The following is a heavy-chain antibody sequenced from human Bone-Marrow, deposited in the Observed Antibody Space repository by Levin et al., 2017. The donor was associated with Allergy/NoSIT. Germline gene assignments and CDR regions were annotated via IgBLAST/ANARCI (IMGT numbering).Heavy chain of an antibody. D-gene: IGHD1-1*01. J-gene: IGHJ4*02. CDR3: ARSLDYDY. Sequence: GESLKISCTASGFIFKDYYMNWIRQAPGKGLEWVSSVSSNGRSIYYADSVKGRFTISRDNAKNSVDLVMNSLTVEDTAVYYCARSLDYDYWGQGTLVNVSS. CDR1: GFIFKDYY. CDR2: VSSNGRSI. V-gene: IGHV3-11*01.